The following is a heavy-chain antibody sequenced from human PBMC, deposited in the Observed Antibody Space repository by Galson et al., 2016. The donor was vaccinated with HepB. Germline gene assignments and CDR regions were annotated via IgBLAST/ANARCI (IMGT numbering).Heavy chain of an antibody. CDR2: IGLSGTPT. Sequence: SLRLSCAASGFAFSSYAINWVRLTPGKGLEWISSIGLSGTPTYYADSVKGRFSISRDNSKNTLYLEMSSLRVDDSGIYYCAKPFTSGWLTSFDHWGQGTLVTVSS. D-gene: IGHD6-19*01. J-gene: IGHJ4*02. V-gene: IGHV3-23*01. CDR3: AKPFTSGWLTSFDH. CDR1: GFAFSSYA.